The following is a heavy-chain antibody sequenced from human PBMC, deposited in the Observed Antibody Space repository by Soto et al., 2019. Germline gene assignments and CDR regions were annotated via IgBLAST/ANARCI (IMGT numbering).Heavy chain of an antibody. CDR1: GYTFTSYG. V-gene: IGHV1-18*01. D-gene: IGHD4-17*01. CDR3: ARDVYGDYVDAFDI. J-gene: IGHJ3*02. Sequence: ASVKVSCKASGYTFTSYGISWVRQAPGQGLEGMGWISAYNGNTNYAQKLQGRVTMTTDTSTSTAYMELRSLRSDDTAVYYCARDVYGDYVDAFDIWGQGTMVTVSS. CDR2: ISAYNGNT.